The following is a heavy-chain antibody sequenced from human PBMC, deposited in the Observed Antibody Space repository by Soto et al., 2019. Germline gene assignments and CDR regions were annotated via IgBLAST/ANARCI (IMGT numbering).Heavy chain of an antibody. CDR3: ARDLAAGDH. CDR1: GYTFTHYY. CDR2: INPASGST. Sequence: QVQLVQSGAEVKKPGASVKLSCRTSGYTFTHYYIHWVRQAPGQGLEWLGIINPASGSTNYAQDFQGRVTLTMDTSTTTVYMDLSDLRADDTAIFYCARDLAAGDHWGQGTLVTVSS. V-gene: IGHV1-46*01. D-gene: IGHD6-13*01. J-gene: IGHJ4*02.